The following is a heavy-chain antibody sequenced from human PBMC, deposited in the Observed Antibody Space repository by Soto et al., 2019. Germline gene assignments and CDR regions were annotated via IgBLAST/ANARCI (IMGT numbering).Heavy chain of an antibody. J-gene: IGHJ5*02. CDR1: GGSISTYY. Sequence: SETLSLTCTVSGGSISTYYWSWIRQPPGKGLEWIGYIYNRGNTNYNPSLKSRVTMLLDTSKNQFSLKLSSVTAADTAVYYCARDREHTYGNCFDPRGPGTLVTVSS. CDR3: ARDREHTYGNCFDP. CDR2: IYNRGNT. V-gene: IGHV4-59*01. D-gene: IGHD5-18*01.